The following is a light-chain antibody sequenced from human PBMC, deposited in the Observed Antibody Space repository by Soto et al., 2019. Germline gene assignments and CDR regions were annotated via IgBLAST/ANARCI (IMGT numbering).Light chain of an antibody. J-gene: IGKJ1*01. Sequence: EIVLTQSPGTLSLSPGERATLSCRASQSVDNHYIAWFQQNPGQAPRLLIYGTSTRPPGIPDRFSGSWSGTDFTLTISRLEPEDFAVYYCQHYGRSPPWTFGQGTKVEIK. CDR3: QHYGRSPPWT. CDR2: GTS. V-gene: IGKV3-20*01. CDR1: QSVDNHY.